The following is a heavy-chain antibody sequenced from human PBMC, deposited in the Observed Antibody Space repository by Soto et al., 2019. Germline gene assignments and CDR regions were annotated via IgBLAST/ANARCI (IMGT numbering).Heavy chain of an antibody. CDR3: ARDPSGHPPLYRFDP. D-gene: IGHD1-26*01. CDR2: IYYTGDT. Sequence: SETPSLTCTVPRDSISTYYWHWIRLPPGKGLEWIGYIYYTGDTNYNPSLKSRVTISLDTSKNQFSLKLSSVTAADTAVYYCARDPSGHPPLYRFDPWGQGTLVTVSS. CDR1: RDSISTYY. J-gene: IGHJ5*02. V-gene: IGHV4-59*01.